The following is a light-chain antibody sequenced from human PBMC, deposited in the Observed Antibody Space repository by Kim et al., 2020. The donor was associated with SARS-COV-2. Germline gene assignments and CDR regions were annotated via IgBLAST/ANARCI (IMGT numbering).Light chain of an antibody. J-gene: IGLJ1*01. CDR1: SSNIGSNF. CDR3: AAWDDSLNSYV. Sequence: ELTQPPSASGTHGQRVTISFSGSSSNIGSNFVCWYQQLPGTAPKVLIYKNKQRPSGVPDRFSGSKSGTSASLAISGLRSEDEADYFCAAWDDSLNSYVFGTGNKVTGL. V-gene: IGLV1-47*01. CDR2: KNK.